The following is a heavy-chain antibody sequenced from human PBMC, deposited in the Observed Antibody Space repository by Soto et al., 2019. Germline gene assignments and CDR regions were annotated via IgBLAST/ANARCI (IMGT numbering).Heavy chain of an antibody. CDR3: AKDTIAVAAYYYYYGMDV. CDR2: ISGSGGST. CDR1: GFTFSSYA. Sequence: GGSLRLSCAASGFTFSSYAMSWVRQAPGKWLEWVSGISGSGGSTYYADSVKGRFTISRDNSKNTLYLQMNSLRAEDTAVYYCAKDTIAVAAYYYYYGMDVWGQGXTVTVSS. J-gene: IGHJ6*02. D-gene: IGHD6-19*01. V-gene: IGHV3-23*01.